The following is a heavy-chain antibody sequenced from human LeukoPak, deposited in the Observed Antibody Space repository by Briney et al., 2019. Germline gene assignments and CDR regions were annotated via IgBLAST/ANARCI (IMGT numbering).Heavy chain of an antibody. Sequence: ASVKVSCKASGYTFTSYYMHWVRQAPGQGLEWMGIINPSGGSTSYAQKFQGRVTMTRDTSTSTVYMELSSLRSEDTAVYYCARNEEDMVRGVIIQGGYWGQGTLVTVSS. J-gene: IGHJ4*02. CDR3: ARNEEDMVRGVIIQGGY. D-gene: IGHD3-10*01. CDR2: INPSGGST. V-gene: IGHV1-46*01. CDR1: GYTFTSYY.